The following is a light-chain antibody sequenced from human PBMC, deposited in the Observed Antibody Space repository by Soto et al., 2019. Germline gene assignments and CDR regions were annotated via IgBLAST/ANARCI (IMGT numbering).Light chain of an antibody. CDR2: DTS. CDR1: QSVDTY. J-gene: IGKJ3*01. CDR3: QQRRNWVS. Sequence: ILLTQSPAILSLSPGERATLSCTASQSVDTYIAWYQQRPGQPPRLLIHDTSHRASGVPARFRGSGSGTDFTLTITSLEPEDFAVYFCQQRRNWVSFGPGTRL. V-gene: IGKV3-11*01.